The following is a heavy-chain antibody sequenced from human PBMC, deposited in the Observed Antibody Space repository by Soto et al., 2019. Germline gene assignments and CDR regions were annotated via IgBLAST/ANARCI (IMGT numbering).Heavy chain of an antibody. CDR1: GVTFGSDA. CDR3: ARDRTDSGYYTNWLDP. J-gene: IGHJ5*02. CDR2: IIPIFGTT. Sequence: SVKVSCKASGVTFGSDAITWVRQAPGQGLEWVGRIIPIFGTTNYAQNLQGRVTISADKSTLTSYMELHSLTSDDTALYYCARDRTDSGYYTNWLDPWGQGTQVTVSS. D-gene: IGHD3-22*01. V-gene: IGHV1-69*06.